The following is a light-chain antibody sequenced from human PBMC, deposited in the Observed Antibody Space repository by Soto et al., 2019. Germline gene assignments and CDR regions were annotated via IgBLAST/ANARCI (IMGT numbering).Light chain of an antibody. V-gene: IGKV3-20*01. CDR1: QSVSSSY. CDR3: QQYGSSLMYT. J-gene: IGKJ2*01. CDR2: GAS. Sequence: EIVLTQYPGTLSLSPGERATLSCRASQSVSSSYLAWYQQKPGQAPRLLIYGASSRATGIPDRFSGSGSGTDFTLTIRRLEPEDFAVYYCQQYGSSLMYTFGQGTKLEIK.